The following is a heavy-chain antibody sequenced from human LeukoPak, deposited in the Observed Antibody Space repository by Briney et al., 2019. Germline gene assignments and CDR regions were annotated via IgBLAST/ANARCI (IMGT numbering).Heavy chain of an antibody. CDR3: ARLRSHCGGGSCYYRDFDY. D-gene: IGHD2-15*01. Sequence: SETLSLTCAVYGGSFSGYYWSWIRQPPGKGLEWIGEINHSGSTNFNPSLKSRVTISVDTSKNQFSLKLSSVTAADTAVYYCARLRSHCGGGSCYYRDFDYWGQGTLVTVSS. J-gene: IGHJ4*02. CDR1: GGSFSGYY. V-gene: IGHV4-34*01. CDR2: INHSGST.